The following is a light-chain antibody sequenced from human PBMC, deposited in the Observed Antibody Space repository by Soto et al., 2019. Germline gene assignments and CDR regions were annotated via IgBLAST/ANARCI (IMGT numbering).Light chain of an antibody. CDR3: SSYTSSSRSV. CDR2: EVS. J-gene: IGLJ1*01. Sequence: QSVLTQPASVSRSRGQSLTISSTGTSSDVGAYNYVSWYQQHPGKAPKLMIYEVSNRPSGVSNRVSGAKSGSTASLTLSGLQAEDEADYYCSSYTSSSRSVFGTGTKVTVL. CDR1: SSDVGAYNY. V-gene: IGLV2-14*01.